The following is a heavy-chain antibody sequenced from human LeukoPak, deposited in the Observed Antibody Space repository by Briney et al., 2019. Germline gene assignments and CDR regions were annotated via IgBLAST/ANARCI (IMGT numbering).Heavy chain of an antibody. J-gene: IGHJ4*02. D-gene: IGHD2-21*02. CDR3: ARKLGGAQCGGDCFFDH. CDR1: GFMLSVYY. V-gene: IGHV3-11*03. CDR2: ISPTGSYT. Sequence: PGGSLRLSCEASGFMLSVYYMRCFRLAPGKGLEWIGYISPTGSYTTYADSVRGRFTISRDNAKNLLFLQMNDLTTDDTAVYYCARKLGGAQCGGDCFFDHWGQGTRVAVSS.